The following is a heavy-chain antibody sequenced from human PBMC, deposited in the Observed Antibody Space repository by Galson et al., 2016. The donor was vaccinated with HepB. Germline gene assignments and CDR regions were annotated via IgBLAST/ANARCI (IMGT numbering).Heavy chain of an antibody. CDR3: ATTVPGIVSVVANFDS. CDR2: ISTHDGNT. V-gene: IGHV1-18*01. J-gene: IGHJ4*02. CDR1: AYSFSSHG. Sequence: SVKVSCKASAYSFSSHGIAWVRQAPGQGLEWMGWISTHDGNTKYAQRFQDRVTMTTEASTTTAYMELRSLRSDDTAVYYCATTVPGIVSVVANFDSWGQGTLVTVSS. D-gene: IGHD2-15*01.